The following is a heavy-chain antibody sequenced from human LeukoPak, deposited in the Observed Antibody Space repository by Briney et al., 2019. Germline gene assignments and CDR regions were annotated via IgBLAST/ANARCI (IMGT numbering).Heavy chain of an antibody. CDR1: GFTFSSYW. J-gene: IGHJ4*02. CDR3: ARDGLLWFGELLGDYFDY. D-gene: IGHD3-10*01. Sequence: GGSLRLSCAASGFTFSSYWMSWVRQAPGKGLGWVANIKQDGSEKYYVDSVKGRFTISRDNAKNSLYLQMNSLRAEDTAVYYCARDGLLWFGELLGDYFDYWGQGTLVTVSS. CDR2: IKQDGSEK. V-gene: IGHV3-7*01.